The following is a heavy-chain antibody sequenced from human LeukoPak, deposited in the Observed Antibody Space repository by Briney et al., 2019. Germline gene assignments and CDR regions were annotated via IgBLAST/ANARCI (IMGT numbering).Heavy chain of an antibody. Sequence: GGSLRLSCAASGFTFSSYDMHWVRQATGKGLEWVSAIGTAGDTYYPGSVKGRFTISRENAKNSSYLQMNSLRAGDTAVYYCARADKWFGEFTFDYWGQGTLVTVSS. J-gene: IGHJ4*02. CDR2: IGTAGDT. V-gene: IGHV3-13*01. CDR3: ARADKWFGEFTFDY. D-gene: IGHD3-10*01. CDR1: GFTFSSYD.